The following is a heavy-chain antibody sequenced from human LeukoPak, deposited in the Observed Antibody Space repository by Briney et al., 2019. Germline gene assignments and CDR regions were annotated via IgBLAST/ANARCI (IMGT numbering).Heavy chain of an antibody. D-gene: IGHD3-10*01. CDR3: ARDHNYYGSGTYYNVDYYYHGMYV. V-gene: IGHV3-33*01. CDR1: GFTFRSYA. J-gene: IGHJ6*02. Sequence: GGSLRLSCAASGFTFRSYAMHWVRQAPGKGLEWVAVIWYDGSNKYYADSVKGRFTISRDNSKNTLYLQMNSLRAEDTAVYYCARDHNYYGSGTYYNVDYYYHGMYVRGPGKTVTVSS. CDR2: IWYDGSNK.